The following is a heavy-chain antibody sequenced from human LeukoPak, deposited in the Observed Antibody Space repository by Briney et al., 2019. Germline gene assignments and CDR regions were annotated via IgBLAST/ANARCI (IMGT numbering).Heavy chain of an antibody. CDR2: IYSDNT. CDR3: ARRAGAYSQPYDY. D-gene: IGHD4/OR15-4a*01. V-gene: IGHV3-53*01. J-gene: IGHJ4*02. Sequence: GGSLRLSCRVSGFTVSSNSMSWVGQAPGKGLEWVSFIYSDNTHYSDSEKGRFNISIDNSKNTLYLQMSSLRAENTAVYYCARRAGAYSQPYDYWGQGTLVTVSS. CDR1: GFTVSSNS.